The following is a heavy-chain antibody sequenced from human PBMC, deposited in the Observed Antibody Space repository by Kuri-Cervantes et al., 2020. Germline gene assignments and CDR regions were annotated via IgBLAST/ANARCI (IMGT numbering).Heavy chain of an antibody. Sequence: GGSLRLSCAASGFSFSGYSMNWVRQAPGKGLEWVSYITGSSSTIYYADSVKGRFTISRDNAKNSLYLQMNSLRAEDTAVYYCARGFDYWGQGTLVTVSS. CDR3: ARGFDY. CDR1: GFSFSGYS. CDR2: ITGSSSTI. J-gene: IGHJ4*02. V-gene: IGHV3-48*01.